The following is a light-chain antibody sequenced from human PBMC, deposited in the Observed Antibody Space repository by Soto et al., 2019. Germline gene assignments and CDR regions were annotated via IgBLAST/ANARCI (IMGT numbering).Light chain of an antibody. CDR3: QQYGSAPRT. J-gene: IGKJ1*01. CDR1: QSVSNNF. CDR2: GAS. V-gene: IGKV3-20*01. Sequence: EILLTQSPGTRSLSPGERATLSCRASQSVSNNFLAWYQQQPGQAPRLLIYGASNRATGVPDRFSGDGSGTDFTLTISRLEPEDFVVYYCQQYGSAPRTFGQGTKVDIK.